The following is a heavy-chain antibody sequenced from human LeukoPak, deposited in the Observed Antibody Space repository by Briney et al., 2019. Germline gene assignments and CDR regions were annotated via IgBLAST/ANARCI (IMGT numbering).Heavy chain of an antibody. V-gene: IGHV3-23*01. J-gene: IGHJ1*01. Sequence: GGSLRLSCAASGFTFSSYAMSWVRQAPGKGLEWVSAISGSGGSTYYADSVKGRFTISRDNSKNTLYLQMNSLRAEDTAVYYCAKAGVYCSSTSCPPTPKLKPFQHWGQGTLVTVSS. CDR1: GFTFSSYA. CDR2: ISGSGGST. CDR3: AKAGVYCSSTSCPPTPKLKPFQH. D-gene: IGHD2-2*01.